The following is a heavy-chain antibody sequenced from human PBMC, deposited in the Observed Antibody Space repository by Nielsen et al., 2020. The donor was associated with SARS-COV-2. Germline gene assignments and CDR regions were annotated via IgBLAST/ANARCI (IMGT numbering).Heavy chain of an antibody. J-gene: IGHJ4*02. CDR2: IYYSGST. CDR1: GGSISSGGYY. D-gene: IGHD2-15*01. Sequence: SETLSLTCTVSGGSISSGGYYWSWIRQHPGKGLEWIGYIYYSGSTYYNPSLKSRVTISVDTSKNQFSLKLSSVTAADTAVYYCARIGYYQPGFFDYWGQGTLVTVSS. V-gene: IGHV4-31*03. CDR3: ARIGYYQPGFFDY.